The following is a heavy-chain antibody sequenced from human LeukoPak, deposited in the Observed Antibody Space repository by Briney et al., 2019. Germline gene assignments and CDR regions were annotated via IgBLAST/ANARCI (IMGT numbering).Heavy chain of an antibody. J-gene: IGHJ4*02. D-gene: IGHD2-2*01. Sequence: DPGGSLRLSCAASGFTFSNAWMSWVRQAPGKGLEWVGRIKSKTDGGTTDYAAPVKGRFTISRDDSKNTLYLQMNSLRAEDTAVYYCASRYCSSTSCSPVIDYWGQGTLVTVSS. CDR2: IKSKTDGGTT. CDR1: GFTFSNAW. CDR3: ASRYCSSTSCSPVIDY. V-gene: IGHV3-15*01.